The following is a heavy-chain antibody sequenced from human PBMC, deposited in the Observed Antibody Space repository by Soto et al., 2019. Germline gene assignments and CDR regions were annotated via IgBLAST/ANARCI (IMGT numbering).Heavy chain of an antibody. CDR1: GLTFRSYW. J-gene: IGHJ5*02. CDR3: ARDQTTGDWFDA. CDR2: INTDGSVA. D-gene: IGHD4-17*01. Sequence: GSLRLSCAASGLTFRSYWMHWVRQAPGKGLVWVSRINTDGSVAMYVDSVKGRFTISRDNAKNTVYLQMNSLRADDTAVYYCARDQTTGDWFDAWGQGALVTVSS. V-gene: IGHV3-74*03.